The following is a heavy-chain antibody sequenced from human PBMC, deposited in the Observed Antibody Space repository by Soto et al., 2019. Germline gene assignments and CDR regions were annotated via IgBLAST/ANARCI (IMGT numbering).Heavy chain of an antibody. CDR3: ASANPVYAVV. CDR2: IYHSGST. CDR1: GGSISSGGYS. V-gene: IGHV4-30-2*01. J-gene: IGHJ4*02. D-gene: IGHD2-2*01. Sequence: QLQLQESGSGLVKPSQTLSLTCAVSGGSISSGGYSWSWIRQPPGKGLEWIGYIYHSGSTYYNPSLKSRVTLSVDRSKNQFSLKLRSVTAAATAVYYCASANPVYAVVWGQGTLVTVSS.